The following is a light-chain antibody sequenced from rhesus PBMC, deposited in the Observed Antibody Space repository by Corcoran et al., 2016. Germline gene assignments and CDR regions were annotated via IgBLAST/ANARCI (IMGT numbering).Light chain of an antibody. V-gene: IGLV2S7*01. CDR2: GVS. J-gene: IGLJ1*01. Sequence: QSAPTQPPSVSGSPGQSVTFSCTGTSSDIGGYNYVSWYQQRPGKAPKLMIYGVSNRPSGVSDRFSGSKSGNTASLTISGLQAEDEADYYFCSYTTSSAFIFGAGTRLTVL. CDR1: SSDIGGYNY. CDR3: CSYTTSSAFI.